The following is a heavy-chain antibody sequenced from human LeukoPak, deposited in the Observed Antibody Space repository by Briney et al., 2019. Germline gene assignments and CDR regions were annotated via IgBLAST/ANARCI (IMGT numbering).Heavy chain of an antibody. CDR2: ISGSGGST. J-gene: IGHJ4*02. V-gene: IGHV3-23*01. D-gene: IGHD5-12*01. CDR1: GFTFSSYA. CDR3: AKSTSFRYSGYGIEY. Sequence: PGGSLRLSCAASGFTFSSYAMSWVRQAPGKGLEWVSAISGSGGSTYYADSVKGRFTISRDNSKNTLYLQMNRLRAEDTAVYYCAKSTSFRYSGYGIEYWGQGTLVTVSS.